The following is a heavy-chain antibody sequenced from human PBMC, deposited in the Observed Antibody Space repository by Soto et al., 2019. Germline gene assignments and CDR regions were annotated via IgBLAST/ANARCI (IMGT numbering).Heavy chain of an antibody. Sequence: QLQLQESGPGLVKPSDTLSLTCTVSGVSIRSSSYYWDWIRQPPGKGLEWIGSIYYSGCTHYNPSLKSRVTIYVDTSKNQVSLAVSSVGAADTAVYYCARSDPPSSGLPPYYYYYGMDVWGQGTTVIVSS. V-gene: IGHV4-39*01. D-gene: IGHD3-22*01. CDR3: ARSDPPSSGLPPYYYYYGMDV. CDR2: IYYSGCT. CDR1: GVSIRSSSYY. J-gene: IGHJ6*02.